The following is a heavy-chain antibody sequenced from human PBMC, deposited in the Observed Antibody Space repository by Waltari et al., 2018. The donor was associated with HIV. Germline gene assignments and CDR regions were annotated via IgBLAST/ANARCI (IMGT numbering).Heavy chain of an antibody. CDR1: GFTFSNAW. CDR2: IKSKTEGGTT. CDR3: FCVVRGVGYYYYGMDV. Sequence: EVQLVESGGGLVKPGGSLRLSCAASGFTFSNAWMSWVRQAPGKGLEWVGRIKSKTEGGTTDYAAPVKGRFTISRDDSKNTLYLQMNSLKTEDTAVYYCFCVVRGVGYYYYGMDVWGQGTTVTVSS. D-gene: IGHD3-10*01. J-gene: IGHJ6*02. V-gene: IGHV3-15*01.